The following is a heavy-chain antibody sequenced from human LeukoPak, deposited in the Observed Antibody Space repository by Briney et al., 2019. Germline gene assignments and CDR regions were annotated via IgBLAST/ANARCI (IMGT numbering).Heavy chain of an antibody. CDR3: AKVPRYYDSSGSYFDY. CDR2: ISYDGSNK. D-gene: IGHD3-22*01. V-gene: IGHV3-30*18. CDR1: GFTFSSYG. Sequence: GGSLRLSCAASGFTFSSYGMHWVRQAPGKGLEWVAVISYDGSNKYYADSVKGRFTISRDNSKNTLYLQMNSLRAEDTAVYYCAKVPRYYDSSGSYFDYWGQGTLVTVSS. J-gene: IGHJ4*02.